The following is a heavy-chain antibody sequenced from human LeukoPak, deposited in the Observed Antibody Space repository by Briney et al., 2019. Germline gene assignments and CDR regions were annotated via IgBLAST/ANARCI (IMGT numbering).Heavy chain of an antibody. CDR3: ARVGDTSDYFYYLDY. D-gene: IGHD3-22*01. V-gene: IGHV4-59*01. Sequence: SETLSLTCAASGASINGYYWSWIRQPPGEGLEWIGYIHHSGSTNYNPSLKSRVTMSVDKSKTHFSLKVTSVNAADTAMYYCARVGDTSDYFYYLDYWGQGILVTVSS. CDR2: IHHSGST. J-gene: IGHJ4*02. CDR1: GASINGYY.